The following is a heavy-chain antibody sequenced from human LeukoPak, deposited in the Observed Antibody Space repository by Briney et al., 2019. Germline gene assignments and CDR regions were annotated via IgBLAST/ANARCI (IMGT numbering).Heavy chain of an antibody. CDR2: ISFSSSSI. J-gene: IGHJ3*02. CDR1: GFTFSTYN. Sequence: PGGSLRLSCAASGFTFSTYNMNWVRRAPGKGLEWVSYISFSSSSIYYADSVKGRFTISRDKAKKSLNLQTNRLRNEETAFQSCTRAGANSAVAFETWGQGKMVTVSS. CDR3: TRAGANSAVAFET. D-gene: IGHD4/OR15-4a*01. V-gene: IGHV3-48*02.